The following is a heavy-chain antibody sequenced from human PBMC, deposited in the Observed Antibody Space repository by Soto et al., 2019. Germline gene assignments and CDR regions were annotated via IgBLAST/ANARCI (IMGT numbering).Heavy chain of an antibody. D-gene: IGHD5-12*01. V-gene: IGHV3-23*01. CDR1: GFTFSSYA. CDR2: ISGSGGST. CDR3: AKDLKVATSYYFDY. J-gene: IGHJ4*02. Sequence: GGSLRLSCAASGFTFSSYAMSWVRQASGKGLEWVSAISGSGGSTYYADSVKGRFTISRGNSKNTLYLQMNSLRAEDTAVYYCAKDLKVATSYYFDYWGQGTLVTVSS.